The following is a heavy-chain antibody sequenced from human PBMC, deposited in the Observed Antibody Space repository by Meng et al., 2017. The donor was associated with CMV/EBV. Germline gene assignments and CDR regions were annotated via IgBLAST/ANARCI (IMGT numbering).Heavy chain of an antibody. CDR3: ARGFWAYDFWSGYSPDY. J-gene: IGHJ4*02. Sequence: GGSLRLSCVGSGFTFSRYPMHWVRQPPGKGLVWVSWINSGGTSVVYGDPAEGRFNMSRDDAKNTVYLEMNSLRAEDTAVYHCARGFWAYDFWSGYSPDYWGRGTLVTVSS. CDR2: INSGGTSV. V-gene: IGHV3-74*01. D-gene: IGHD3-3*01. CDR1: GFTFSRYP.